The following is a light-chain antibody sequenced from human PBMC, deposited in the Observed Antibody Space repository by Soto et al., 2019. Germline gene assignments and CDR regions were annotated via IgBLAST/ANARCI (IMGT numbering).Light chain of an antibody. CDR1: QSVSSN. J-gene: IGKJ1*01. CDR3: QQYGSSTWT. CDR2: GAS. V-gene: IGKV3-20*01. Sequence: IVTTQSPSTLSVSPGERATLSCRASQSVSSNLAWYQQKPGQAPRLLMYGASSRATGIPDRFSGSGSGTDFTLTISRLEHEDFAVYDCQQYGSSTWTFGQGTKVDIK.